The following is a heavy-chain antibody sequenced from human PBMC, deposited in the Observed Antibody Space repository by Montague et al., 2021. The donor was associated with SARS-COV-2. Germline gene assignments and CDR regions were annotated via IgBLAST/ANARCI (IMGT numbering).Heavy chain of an antibody. V-gene: IGHV4-61*01. Sequence: SETLSLTCTVSGASINIGTYYWTWIRQSPGKPLEWVGYIHYSGTTNYNPSLKSRVTILEDTSRNQFSLNLNSVTAADTAVYYCARGHCSGGLCYYGVGFDVWGQGTMVTVS. CDR2: IHYSGTT. CDR1: GASINIGTYY. D-gene: IGHD2-15*01. J-gene: IGHJ3*01. CDR3: ARGHCSGGLCYYGVGFDV.